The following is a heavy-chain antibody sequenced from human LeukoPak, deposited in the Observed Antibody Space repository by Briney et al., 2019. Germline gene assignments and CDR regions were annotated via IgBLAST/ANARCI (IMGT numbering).Heavy chain of an antibody. CDR2: ISAYNGNT. D-gene: IGHD6-19*01. CDR1: GYTFTSYG. J-gene: IGHJ5*02. Sequence: ASVKVSCKASGYTFTSYGISWVRQAPGQGLERMGWISAYNGNTNYAQKLQGRVTMTTDTSTSTAYMELRSLRSDDTAVYYCARESSGWYTGNWFDPWGQGTLVTVSS. V-gene: IGHV1-18*01. CDR3: ARESSGWYTGNWFDP.